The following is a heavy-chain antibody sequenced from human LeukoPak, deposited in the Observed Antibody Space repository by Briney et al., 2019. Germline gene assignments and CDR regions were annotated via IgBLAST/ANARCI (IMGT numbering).Heavy chain of an antibody. V-gene: IGHV1-69*05. CDR2: IIPIFGTA. J-gene: IGHJ6*02. CDR1: GGTFSSYA. D-gene: IGHD5-24*01. Sequence: ASVKVSCKASGGTFSSYAISWVRQAPGQGLEWMGGIIPIFGTANYAQKFQGRVTMTTDTSTSTAYMELRSLRSDDTAVYYCARDRDAYNSNYYYGMDVWGRGTTVTVSS. CDR3: ARDRDAYNSNYYYGMDV.